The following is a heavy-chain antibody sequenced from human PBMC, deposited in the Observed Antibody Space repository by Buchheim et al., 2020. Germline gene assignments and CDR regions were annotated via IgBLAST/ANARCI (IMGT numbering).Heavy chain of an antibody. CDR2: MHHCGST. CDR1: GGSFSGYY. J-gene: IGHJ4*02. Sequence: QVQLQQWGAGLLKPSETLSLTCAVYGGSFSGYYWSWIRQPPGKGLEWIGEMHHCGSTNYNPSLKSRVTISVDTSKNQFSLKLSSVTAADTAVYYCARGPTAYLLDGYNCWGQGTL. CDR3: ARGPTAYLLDGYNC. V-gene: IGHV4-34*01. D-gene: IGHD5-24*01.